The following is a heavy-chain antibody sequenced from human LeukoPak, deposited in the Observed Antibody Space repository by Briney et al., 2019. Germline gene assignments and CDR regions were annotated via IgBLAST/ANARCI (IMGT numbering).Heavy chain of an antibody. CDR2: ISSSSSYI. CDR3: ARDSSTDSSGRYAPFPDASNWFDP. CDR1: GFTFSSYN. Sequence: GGSLRLSCAASGFTFSSYNMNWVRQAPGKGLEWVSSISSSSSYIYYADSVKGRFTISRDNAKNSLYLQMNSLRAEDTAVYYCARDSSTDSSGRYAPFPDASNWFDPWGQGTLVTVSS. V-gene: IGHV3-21*01. D-gene: IGHD3-22*01. J-gene: IGHJ5*02.